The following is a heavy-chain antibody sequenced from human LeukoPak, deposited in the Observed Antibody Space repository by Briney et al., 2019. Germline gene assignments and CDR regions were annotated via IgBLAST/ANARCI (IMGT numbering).Heavy chain of an antibody. J-gene: IGHJ5*02. Sequence: GGSLRLSCAASGFTFATYTMSWVRQAPGKGLEWVSAIRSSGDSTYYADSVKGRFTISRDNSKNTLYLQMNSLRAEDTAVYYCAKDNIAAAGTFWFDPWGQGTLVTVSS. CDR3: AKDNIAAAGTFWFDP. CDR1: GFTFATYT. CDR2: IRSSGDST. V-gene: IGHV3-23*01. D-gene: IGHD6-13*01.